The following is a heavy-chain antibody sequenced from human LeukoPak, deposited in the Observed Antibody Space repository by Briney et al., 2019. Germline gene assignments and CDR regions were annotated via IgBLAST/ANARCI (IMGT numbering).Heavy chain of an antibody. J-gene: IGHJ4*02. CDR2: INPRNAGT. D-gene: IGHD6-13*01. V-gene: IGHV1-2*02. Sequence: ASVKVSCKAAGYTFTGHYMHWVGQAPGQGLEWMGWINPRNAGTNYAQKFQGRVTMTRDTSTGTVYMELSRLRSDDTAVYYCARTLYIAAAPGGFDYWGQGTLVTVS. CDR3: ARTLYIAAAPGGFDY. CDR1: GYTFTGHY.